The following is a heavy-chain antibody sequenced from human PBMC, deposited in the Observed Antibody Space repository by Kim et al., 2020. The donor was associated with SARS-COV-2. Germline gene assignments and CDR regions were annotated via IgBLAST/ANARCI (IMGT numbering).Heavy chain of an antibody. D-gene: IGHD4-17*01. CDR1: GFTFSSYA. V-gene: IGHV3-23*01. Sequence: GGSLRLSCAASGFTFSSYAMSWVRQAPGKGLEWVSGISGSRAMTYYADSVMGRFTISRDNSKNTLYLQMNSLRAEDTAVYYCAKDGANYGDPLWYAMGVWGQGTTVTVSS. J-gene: IGHJ6*02. CDR2: ISGSRAMT. CDR3: AKDGANYGDPLWYAMGV.